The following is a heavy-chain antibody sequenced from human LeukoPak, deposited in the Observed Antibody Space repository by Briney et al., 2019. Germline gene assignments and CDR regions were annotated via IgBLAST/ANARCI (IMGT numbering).Heavy chain of an antibody. CDR3: ARGDFGTTDNYYFYYMDV. Sequence: SETLSLTCTVSGGSISSYYWSWIRQPPGRGLECIGEINHSGSTNYNPSLKSRVTISVDTSKNQFSLKLSSVTAADTAVYYCARGDFGTTDNYYFYYMDVWGKGTTVTVSS. CDR2: INHSGST. D-gene: IGHD4-17*01. J-gene: IGHJ6*03. CDR1: GGSISSYY. V-gene: IGHV4-34*01.